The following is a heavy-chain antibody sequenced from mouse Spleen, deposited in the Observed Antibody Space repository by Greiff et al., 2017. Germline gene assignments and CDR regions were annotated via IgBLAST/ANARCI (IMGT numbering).Heavy chain of an antibody. D-gene: IGHD1-1*01. Sequence: EVKLMESGPGLVKPSQSLSLTCSVTGYSITSGYYWNWIRQFPGNKLEWMGYISYDGSNNYNPSLKNRISITRDTSKNQFFLKLNSVTTEDTATYYCARGDYYYGSNAMDYWGQGTSVTVSS. CDR1: GYSITSGYY. CDR2: ISYDGSN. J-gene: IGHJ4*01. V-gene: IGHV3-6*01. CDR3: ARGDYYYGSNAMDY.